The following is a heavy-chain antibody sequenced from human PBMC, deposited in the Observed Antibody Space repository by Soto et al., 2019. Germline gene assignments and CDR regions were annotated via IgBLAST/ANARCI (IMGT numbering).Heavy chain of an antibody. CDR1: GFNFSSYW. CDR2: IKQDGREK. J-gene: IGHJ6*02. D-gene: IGHD6-13*01. V-gene: IGHV3-7*01. Sequence: EVQLVESGGGLVQPGGSLRLSCAASGFNFSSYWMSWVRQAPVKGLEWVGNIKQDGREKNYVDFVEGRFTISRDNAENSLYLQMNSLRAEDTAVYYCARIASAGRGWDVWGQGTTVVVSS. CDR3: ARIASAGRGWDV.